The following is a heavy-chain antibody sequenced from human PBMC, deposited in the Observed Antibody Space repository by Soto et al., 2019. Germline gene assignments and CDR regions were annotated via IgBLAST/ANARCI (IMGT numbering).Heavy chain of an antibody. CDR1: GGSISSYY. Sequence: QVQLQESGPGLVKPSETLSLTCTVSGGSISSYYWSWIRQPPGKGLEWIGYIYYSGSTNYNPSLKSRVTISVDTSKNQFSLKLSSVTAADTAVYYCARDQEGSGWHIFDYWGQGTLVTVSS. V-gene: IGHV4-59*01. D-gene: IGHD6-19*01. CDR3: ARDQEGSGWHIFDY. J-gene: IGHJ4*02. CDR2: IYYSGST.